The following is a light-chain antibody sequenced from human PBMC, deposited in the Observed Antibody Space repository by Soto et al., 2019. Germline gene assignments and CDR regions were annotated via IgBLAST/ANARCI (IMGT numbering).Light chain of an antibody. CDR1: QSVNSK. CDR2: GAA. J-gene: IGKJ2*01. V-gene: IGKV3-15*01. CDR3: QQYNNRYT. Sequence: EIVMTQSPVTLSVSPGERATLSCRASQSVNSKLAWYQQKPGKAPRLLIYGAATRDTGIPSRFSGSGSGTEFTLTISSLQSEDFAVYYCQQYNNRYTFGQGTKLEIK.